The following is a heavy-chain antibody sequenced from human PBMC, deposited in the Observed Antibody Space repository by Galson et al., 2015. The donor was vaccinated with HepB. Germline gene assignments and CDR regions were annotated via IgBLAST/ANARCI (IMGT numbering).Heavy chain of an antibody. Sequence: ETLSLTCTVSGGSISSYYWSWIRQPPGKGLEWIGYIYYSGSTNYNPSLKSRVTISVDMSKNQFSLKLSSVTAADTAVYYCARAKYSSSWYHQPFDYWGQGTLVTVSS. V-gene: IGHV4-59*01. CDR2: IYYSGST. J-gene: IGHJ4*02. D-gene: IGHD6-13*01. CDR1: GGSISSYY. CDR3: ARAKYSSSWYHQPFDY.